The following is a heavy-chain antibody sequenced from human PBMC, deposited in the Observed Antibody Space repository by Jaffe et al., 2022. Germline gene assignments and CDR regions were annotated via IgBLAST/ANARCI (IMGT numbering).Heavy chain of an antibody. J-gene: IGHJ4*02. V-gene: IGHV4-38-2*01. CDR1: GYSISSGYY. Sequence: QVQLQESGPGLVKPSETLSLTCAVSGYSISSGYYWGWIRQPPGKGLEWIGSIYHSGSTYYNPSLKSRVTISVDTSKNQFSLKLSSVTAADTAVYYCARVSDDLTAYYDYWGQGTLVTVSS. CDR3: ARVSDDLTAYYDY. D-gene: IGHD3-9*01. CDR2: IYHSGST.